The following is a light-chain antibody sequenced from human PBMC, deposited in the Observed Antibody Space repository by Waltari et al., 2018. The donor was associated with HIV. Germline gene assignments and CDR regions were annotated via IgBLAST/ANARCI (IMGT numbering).Light chain of an antibody. Sequence: SVLTQPHSVSPAPGQKVTISCSGSTSNFGNAFFSLYQHTPGAAPKLPIYDQNKLPAGIADRFSGSKADTSATLAITGLQTGDEAHYYCGTWDTRLNGGVFGGGTKLTVL. V-gene: IGLV1-51*01. CDR3: GTWDTRLNGGV. CDR1: TSNFGNAF. CDR2: DQN. J-gene: IGLJ3*02.